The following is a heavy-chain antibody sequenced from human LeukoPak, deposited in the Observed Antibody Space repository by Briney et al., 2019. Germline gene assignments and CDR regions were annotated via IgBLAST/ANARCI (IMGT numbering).Heavy chain of an antibody. J-gene: IGHJ3*02. CDR1: GFTFSSYG. CDR2: ISGSGGST. V-gene: IGHV3-23*01. D-gene: IGHD6-13*01. Sequence: GGSLRLSCAASGFTFSSYGMSWVRQAPGKGLEWVSVISGSGGSTYYADSVKGRFTISRDNSKNTLYLQMNSLRVEDTAVYYCARGQQLVLGAFDIWGQGTMVTVSS. CDR3: ARGQQLVLGAFDI.